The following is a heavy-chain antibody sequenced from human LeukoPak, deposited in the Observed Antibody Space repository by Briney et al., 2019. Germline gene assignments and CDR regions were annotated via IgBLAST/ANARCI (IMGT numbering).Heavy chain of an antibody. CDR2: ITTSDGNT. D-gene: IGHD4-23*01. V-gene: IGHV3-23*01. Sequence: GGSLRLSCAASGFTFSSYTMSWVRQAPGKGLEWVSTITTSDGNTYYADSVKGRFTVSRDNSKNTLYLQMNSLRAQDTAVYYCAKYDYGGNPNEYYFDYWGQGTLVTVSS. J-gene: IGHJ4*02. CDR3: AKYDYGGNPNEYYFDY. CDR1: GFTFSSYT.